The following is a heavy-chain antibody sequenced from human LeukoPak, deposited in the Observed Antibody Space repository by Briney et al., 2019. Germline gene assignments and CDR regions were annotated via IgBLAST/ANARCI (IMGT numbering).Heavy chain of an antibody. CDR3: ARTLEVGDCFDY. D-gene: IGHD1-1*01. Sequence: GASVKVSCKASGYTFTGYYMHWVRQAPGQGLEWMGWISAYNGNTNYAQKLQGRVTMTTDTSTSTAYMELRSLRSDDTAVYYCARTLEVGDCFDYWGQGTLVTVSS. J-gene: IGHJ4*02. CDR1: GYTFTGYY. V-gene: IGHV1-18*04. CDR2: ISAYNGNT.